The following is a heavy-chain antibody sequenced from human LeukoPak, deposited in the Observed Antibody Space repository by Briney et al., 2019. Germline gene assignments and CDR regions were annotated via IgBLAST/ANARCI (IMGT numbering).Heavy chain of an antibody. CDR1: GYTFTSYG. V-gene: IGHV1-18*01. J-gene: IGHJ6*03. CDR2: ISAYNGNT. Sequence: GASVKVSCKASGYTFTSYGISWVRQAPGQGLEWMGWISAYNGNTNYAQKLQGRVTMTTDTSTSTAYMELRSLRSDDTAVYYCARPRYSSSWYEYGDYYYYMDVWGKGTTVTVSS. CDR3: ARPRYSSSWYEYGDYYYYMDV. D-gene: IGHD6-13*01.